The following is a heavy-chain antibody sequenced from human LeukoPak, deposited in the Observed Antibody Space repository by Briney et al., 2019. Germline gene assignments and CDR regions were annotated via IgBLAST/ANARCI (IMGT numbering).Heavy chain of an antibody. CDR2: IYYSGST. J-gene: IGHJ3*02. CDR3: ARDKWSGEAFDI. V-gene: IGHV4-59*01. D-gene: IGHD3-3*01. Sequence: SETLSLTCTVSGGSNSSYYWSWIRQPPGKGLEWIGYIYYSGSTNYNPSLKSRVTISVDTSKNQFSLKLSSVTAADTAVYYCARDKWSGEAFDIWGQGTMVTVSS. CDR1: GGSNSSYY.